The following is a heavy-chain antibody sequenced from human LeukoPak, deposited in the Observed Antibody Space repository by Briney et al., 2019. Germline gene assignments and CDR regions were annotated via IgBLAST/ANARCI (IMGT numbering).Heavy chain of an antibody. CDR1: GFTFSRYW. CDR3: ARDANWFDP. CDR2: INSDGSST. V-gene: IGHV3-74*01. J-gene: IGHJ5*02. Sequence: PGGSLRLSCAASGFTFSRYWMHWVRQGPGKGLVWVSRINSDGSSTSYADSVKGRFTISRDNAKNSLYLQMNSLRDEDTAVYYCARDANWFDPWGQGTLVTVSS.